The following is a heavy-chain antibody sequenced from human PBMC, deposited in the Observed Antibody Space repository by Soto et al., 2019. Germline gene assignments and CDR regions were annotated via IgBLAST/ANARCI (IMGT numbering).Heavy chain of an antibody. CDR3: ARVLTVTKLHY. J-gene: IGHJ4*01. V-gene: IGHV4-59*01. CDR2: IFYSGST. CDR1: GASIGASY. Sequence: QVQLQESGPRLVKPSETLSLTCTVSGASIGASYWSWIRQSPGKGLAWMGYIFYSGSTNYSPSLNSPVSMPVDSSKNQVSLTLSSVTAADTAVYYCARVLTVTKLHYWAHGMLVTVSS. D-gene: IGHD4-17*01.